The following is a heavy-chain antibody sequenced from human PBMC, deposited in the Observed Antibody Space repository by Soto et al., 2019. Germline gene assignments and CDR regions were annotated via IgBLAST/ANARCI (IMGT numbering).Heavy chain of an antibody. CDR3: AKPPSERVIRWCPLPGEDYFDY. Sequence: QVQLVESGGGVVQPGRSLRLSCAASGFTFSSYGMHWVRQAPGKGLEWVAVISYDGSNKYYADSVKGRFTISRDNSKNTLYLQMNSLRAEDTAVYYCAKPPSERVIRWCPLPGEDYFDYWGQGTLVTVSS. J-gene: IGHJ4*02. V-gene: IGHV3-30*18. CDR2: ISYDGSNK. D-gene: IGHD3-22*01. CDR1: GFTFSSYG.